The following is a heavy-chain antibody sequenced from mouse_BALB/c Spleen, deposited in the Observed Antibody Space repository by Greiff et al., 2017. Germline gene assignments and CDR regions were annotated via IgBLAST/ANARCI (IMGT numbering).Heavy chain of an antibody. J-gene: IGHJ3*01. D-gene: IGHD2-1*01. Sequence: VQLQESGPGLVQPSQSLSITCTVSGFSLTSYGVHWVRQSPGKGLEWLGVIWSGGSTDYNAAFISRLSISKDNSKSQVFFKMNSLQANDTAIYYCARNEGNYEAWFAYWGQGTLVTVSA. CDR1: GFSLTSYG. V-gene: IGHV2-2*02. CDR3: ARNEGNYEAWFAY. CDR2: IWSGGST.